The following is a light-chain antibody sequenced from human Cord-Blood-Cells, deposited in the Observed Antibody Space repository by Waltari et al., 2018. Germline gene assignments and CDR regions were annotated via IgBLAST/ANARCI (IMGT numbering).Light chain of an antibody. V-gene: IGKV3-20*01. CDR1: HRVSSSY. CDR3: QQYGSSPLT. CDR2: GAS. J-gene: IGKJ4*01. Sequence: EIVLTQSPATMSLSPGERAPLAGTASHRVSSSYLAWYQQKPGQAPRLLIYGASSRATGIPDRFSGSGSGPDFTLTISRLEPEDLAVYYCQQYGSSPLTFGGGTKVEIK.